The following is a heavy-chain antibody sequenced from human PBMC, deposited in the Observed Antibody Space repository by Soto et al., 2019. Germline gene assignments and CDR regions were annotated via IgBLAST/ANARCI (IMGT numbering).Heavy chain of an antibody. Sequence: GESMKISCKGPGYSFTSYWISWVRQMPGKGLEWMGRIDPSDSYTNYSPSFQGHVTISADKSISTAYLQWSSLKASDTAMYYCARRAVHSSYFDYWGQGTLVKVSS. CDR3: ARRAVHSSYFDY. J-gene: IGHJ4*02. D-gene: IGHD1-1*01. V-gene: IGHV5-10-1*01. CDR2: IDPSDSYT. CDR1: GYSFTSYW.